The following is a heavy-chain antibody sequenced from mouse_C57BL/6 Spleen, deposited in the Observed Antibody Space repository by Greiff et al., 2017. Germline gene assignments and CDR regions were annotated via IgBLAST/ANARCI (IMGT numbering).Heavy chain of an antibody. D-gene: IGHD1-1*01. CDR3: THYYGSSRSYAMDY. CDR2: IDPETGGT. J-gene: IGHJ4*01. Sequence: VQLQQSGAELVRPGASVTLSCKASGYTFTDYEMHWVKQTPVHGLEWIGAIDPETGGTAYNQKFKGKAILTADKSSSTAYMELRSLTSEDAAVDYCTHYYGSSRSYAMDYWGQGTSVTVSS. V-gene: IGHV1-15*01. CDR1: GYTFTDYE.